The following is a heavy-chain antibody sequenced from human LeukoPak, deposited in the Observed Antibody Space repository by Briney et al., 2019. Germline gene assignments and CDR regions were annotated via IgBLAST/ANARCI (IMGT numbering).Heavy chain of an antibody. Sequence: ASVKVSCKASGYTFTGYYMHWVRQAPGQGLEWMGWINPNSGGTNYAQEFQGRVTMTRDTSISTAYMELSRLRSDDTAVFYCAREGSWYSADYWGQGTLVTVSS. CDR1: GYTFTGYY. CDR2: INPNSGGT. CDR3: AREGSWYSADY. D-gene: IGHD6-13*01. V-gene: IGHV1-2*02. J-gene: IGHJ4*02.